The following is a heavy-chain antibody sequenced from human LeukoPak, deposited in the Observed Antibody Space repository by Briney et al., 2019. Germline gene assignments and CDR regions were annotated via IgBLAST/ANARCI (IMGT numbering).Heavy chain of an antibody. D-gene: IGHD3-22*01. CDR2: IYSPGTN. J-gene: IGHJ3*02. CDR3: ARGIGTSYDSSRDAFDI. V-gene: IGHV4-61*02. CDR1: AGSINSGDYY. Sequence: SETLSLTCIVSAGSINSGDYYWSWIRRPAGKGLEWIGRIYSPGTNYNYNPSLKSRVTISIDTSKNQFSLKLTSVTAADTAVYYCARGIGTSYDSSRDAFDIWGQGTMVTVSS.